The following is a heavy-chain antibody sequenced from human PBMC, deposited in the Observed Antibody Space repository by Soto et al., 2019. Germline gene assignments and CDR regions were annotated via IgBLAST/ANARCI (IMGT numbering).Heavy chain of an antibody. J-gene: IGHJ3*02. D-gene: IGHD1-26*01. CDR3: ARVSGDDAFDI. CDR1: EFTFSSNG. CDR2: ISYDGSNK. V-gene: IGHV3-30*19. Sequence: GGSLRLSCAASEFTFSSNGMQWVRQAAGKGLEWVAVISYDGSNKYYADSVKGRFTISRDNSKNTLYLQMNSLRAEDTAVYYCARVSGDDAFDIWGQGTMVTVSS.